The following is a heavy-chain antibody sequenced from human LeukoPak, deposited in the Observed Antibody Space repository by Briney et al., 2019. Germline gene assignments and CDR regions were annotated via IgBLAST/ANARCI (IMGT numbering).Heavy chain of an antibody. Sequence: SETLSLTCTVSGGSISSSSYYWGWIRQPPGKGLEWIGSIYYSGSTYYNPSLKSRVTISVDTSKNQFSLKLSSVTAADTAVYYCARNGAAAGRDYFDYWGQGTLVTVSS. D-gene: IGHD6-13*01. V-gene: IGHV4-39*07. CDR2: IYYSGST. CDR3: ARNGAAAGRDYFDY. CDR1: GGSISSSSYY. J-gene: IGHJ4*02.